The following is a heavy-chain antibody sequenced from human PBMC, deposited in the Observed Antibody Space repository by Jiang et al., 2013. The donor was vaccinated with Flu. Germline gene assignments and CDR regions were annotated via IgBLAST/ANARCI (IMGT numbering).Heavy chain of an antibody. CDR3: ARSGITMVQGVSYYYYYGMDV. V-gene: IGHV1-69*05. Sequence: GAEVKKPGSSVKVSCKASGGTFSSYAISWVRQAPGQGLEWMGGIIPIFGTANYAQKFQGRVTMTRDTSTSTAYMELSRLRSDDTAVYYCARSGITMVQGVSYYYYYGMDVWGQGTTVTVSS. CDR2: IIPIFGTA. D-gene: IGHD3-10*01. CDR1: GGTFSSYA. J-gene: IGHJ6*02.